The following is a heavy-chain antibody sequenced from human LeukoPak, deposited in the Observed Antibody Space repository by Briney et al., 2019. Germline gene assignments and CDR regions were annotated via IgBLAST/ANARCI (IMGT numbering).Heavy chain of an antibody. Sequence: GGSLRLSCAASGFTFSSYAMSWVRQAPGKGLEWVSAISGSGGSTYYADSVKGRFTISRDNSKNTLYLQMNSLRAEDTAVYYCAGDERPNEVLLWFGELASYGMDVWGQGTTVTVSS. CDR1: GFTFSSYA. CDR3: AGDERPNEVLLWFGELASYGMDV. V-gene: IGHV3-23*01. CDR2: ISGSGGST. D-gene: IGHD3-10*01. J-gene: IGHJ6*02.